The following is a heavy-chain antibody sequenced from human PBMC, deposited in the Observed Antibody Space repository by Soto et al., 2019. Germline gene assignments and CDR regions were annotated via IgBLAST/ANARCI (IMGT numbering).Heavy chain of an antibody. V-gene: IGHV3-23*01. CDR1: GFTFSSYA. D-gene: IGHD1-26*01. CDR2: ISGSGGST. J-gene: IGHJ3*02. Sequence: VQLLESGGGLVQPGGSLRLSCAASGFTFSSYAMSWVRQAPGKGLEWVSAISGSGGSTYYADSVKGRFTISRDNSKHTLCLQMNSLRAEDTAVYYCAKDPPYSGSYGTGDAFAIWGQGTMVTVSS. CDR3: AKDPPYSGSYGTGDAFAI.